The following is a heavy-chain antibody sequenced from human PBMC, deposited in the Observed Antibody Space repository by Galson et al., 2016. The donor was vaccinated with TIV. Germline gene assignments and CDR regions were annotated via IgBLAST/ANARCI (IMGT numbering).Heavy chain of an antibody. CDR2: TYCRSRCYY. V-gene: IGHV6-1*01. J-gene: IGHJ3*01. CDR1: GDSVSSNSAA. CDR3: ARAAGRNGATCHATCESFDF. D-gene: IGHD3-10*01. Sequence: CAFSGDSVSSNSAAWNWIRQSPSRGLEWLGRTYCRSRCYYDYAVYVESRITIESDTSKNQFSLQLNSVTSEDTAVYYCARAAGRNGATCHATCESFDFWGQGTKVTVSS.